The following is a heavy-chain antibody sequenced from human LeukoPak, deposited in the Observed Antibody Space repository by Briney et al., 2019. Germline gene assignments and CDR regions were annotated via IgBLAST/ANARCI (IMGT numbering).Heavy chain of an antibody. D-gene: IGHD3-22*01. CDR1: GYTFTSYG. J-gene: IGHJ4*02. V-gene: IGHV1-18*01. CDR3: ARAPGRGYYDSSGSDY. Sequence: ASVKVSCKASGYTFTSYGISWVRQAPGQGLEWMGWISAYNGNTNYAQKFQGRVTMTRDMSTSTVYMELSSLRSEDTAVYYCARAPGRGYYDSSGSDYWGQGTLVTVSS. CDR2: ISAYNGNT.